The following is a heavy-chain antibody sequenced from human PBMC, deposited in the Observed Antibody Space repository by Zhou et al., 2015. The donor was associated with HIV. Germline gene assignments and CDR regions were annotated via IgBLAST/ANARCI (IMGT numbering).Heavy chain of an antibody. Sequence: QVQLVQSGAEVKKPGSSVKVSCKTSGGSFTTDGITWVRQAPGQGLEWMGGIVPLFGTVNYAQKFQGRVTITADESTSTAYMELSSLRSEDTAVYYCAREGGQLERREYFDYWGQGTLVTVSS. CDR1: GGSFTTDG. CDR3: AREGGQLERREYFDY. J-gene: IGHJ4*02. D-gene: IGHD1-1*01. V-gene: IGHV1-69*01. CDR2: IVPLFGTV.